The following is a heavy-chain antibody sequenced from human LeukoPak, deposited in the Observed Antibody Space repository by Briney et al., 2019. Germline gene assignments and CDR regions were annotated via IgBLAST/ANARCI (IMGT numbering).Heavy chain of an antibody. Sequence: SETLSLTCTVSGGSIGSGSYYWSWIRQPAGKGLEWIGRIYTSGSTNYNPSLKSRVTISVDTSKNQFSLKLSSVTAADTAVYYCARDVAGYDFWSGYSFDYWGQGTLVTVSS. J-gene: IGHJ4*02. CDR3: ARDVAGYDFWSGYSFDY. V-gene: IGHV4-61*02. D-gene: IGHD3-3*01. CDR1: GGSIGSGSYY. CDR2: IYTSGST.